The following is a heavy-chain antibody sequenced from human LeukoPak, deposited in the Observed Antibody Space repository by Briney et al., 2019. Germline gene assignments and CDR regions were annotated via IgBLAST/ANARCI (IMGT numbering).Heavy chain of an antibody. Sequence: GGSLRLSCAASGFRFTDYSMSWVRQAPGKGLEWVAGLGRSGEYKYYADSVKGRFTISRDNSKDTVSLQMNSLRAEDSAIYFCVKDRPCETCMPMDAWGQGTAVTVSS. CDR1: GFRFTDYS. V-gene: IGHV3-23*01. CDR2: LGRSGEYK. J-gene: IGHJ6*02. CDR3: VKDRPCETCMPMDA. D-gene: IGHD2-2*01.